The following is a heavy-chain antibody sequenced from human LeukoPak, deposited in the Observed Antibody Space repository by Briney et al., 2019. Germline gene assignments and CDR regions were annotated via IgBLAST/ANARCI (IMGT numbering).Heavy chain of an antibody. V-gene: IGHV3-30-3*01. CDR2: ISYDGSNK. J-gene: IGHJ4*02. D-gene: IGHD2-21*02. CDR3: AREGCGGDCYSPYFDY. Sequence: PGGSLRLSCAASGFTFSSYAMHWVRQAPGKGLEWVAVISYDGSNKYYADSVKGRFTISRDNSKNTLYLQMNSLRAEDTAVYYCAREGCGGDCYSPYFDYWGQGTLVTVSS. CDR1: GFTFSSYA.